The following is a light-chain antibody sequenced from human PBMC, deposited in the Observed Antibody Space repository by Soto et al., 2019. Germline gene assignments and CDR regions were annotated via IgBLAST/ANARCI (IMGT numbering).Light chain of an antibody. V-gene: IGKV3-15*01. J-gene: IGKJ2*01. CDR1: QSVSTN. Sequence: EIVLTQSPATLSVSPGERATLSCRARQSVSTNLAWYQQKPGQPPRLLIYGASTRATGVPARCSGSGSGTDFTLPISSLQSEDFAIYYCQQYNNWPPKYTFGQGTKLEMK. CDR3: QQYNNWPPKYT. CDR2: GAS.